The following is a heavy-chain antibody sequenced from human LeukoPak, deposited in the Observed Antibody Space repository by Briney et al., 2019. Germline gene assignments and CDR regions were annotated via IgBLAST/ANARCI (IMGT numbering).Heavy chain of an antibody. J-gene: IGHJ4*02. D-gene: IGHD2-15*01. V-gene: IGHV3-7*01. Sequence: GGSLRLSCAASEFTFASYWMSWVRQPPGKGLEWVANIKQDGSQRYYVDSLKGRFTISRDNAKNSLYLQMNSLRVGDTAIYYCAREEYQVLLDWGQGILVTVAS. CDR1: EFTFASYW. CDR3: AREEYQVLLD. CDR2: IKQDGSQR.